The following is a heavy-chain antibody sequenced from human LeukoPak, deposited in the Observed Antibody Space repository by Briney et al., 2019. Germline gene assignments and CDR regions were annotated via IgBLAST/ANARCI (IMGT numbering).Heavy chain of an antibody. J-gene: IGHJ1*01. CDR2: INPNSGGT. V-gene: IGHV1-2*02. Sequence: GASVKVSCKASGYTFTGYYMHWVRQAPGQGLEWMGWINPNSGGTNYAQKFQGRVTMSRDTSISTAYMELSRLRFDDTAVYYCARYDYSNLDMAEYFQHWGQGTLVTVSS. CDR1: GYTFTGYY. CDR3: ARYDYSNLDMAEYFQH. D-gene: IGHD4-11*01.